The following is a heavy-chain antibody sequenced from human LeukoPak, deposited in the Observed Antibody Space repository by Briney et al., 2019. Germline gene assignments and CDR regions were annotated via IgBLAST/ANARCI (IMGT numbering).Heavy chain of an antibody. CDR1: GYTFTSYY. CDR3: ASSYGDLAFDI. V-gene: IGHV1-46*01. J-gene: IGHJ3*02. D-gene: IGHD4-17*01. Sequence: GASVKVSCKASGYTFTSYYMHWVRQAPGQGLEWMGIINPGGGSTSYAQKFQGRVTTTRDTSTSTVYMELSSLRSEDTAVYYCASSYGDLAFDIWGQGTMVTVSS. CDR2: INPGGGST.